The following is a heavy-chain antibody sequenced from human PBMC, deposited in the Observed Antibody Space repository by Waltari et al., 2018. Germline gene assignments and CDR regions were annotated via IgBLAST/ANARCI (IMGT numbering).Heavy chain of an antibody. Sequence: QVQLQESGPGLVKPSETLSLTCAVSGYSISSGYYWGWIRQPPGKGLEWIGSIYHSGGTYCNPSLRSRVTISGDTSKNQFSLKLSSVTAADTAVYYCASSPWGEWELPQCWFDPWGQGTLVTVSS. CDR2: IYHSGGT. CDR1: GYSISSGYY. J-gene: IGHJ5*02. V-gene: IGHV4-38-2*01. CDR3: ASSPWGEWELPQCWFDP. D-gene: IGHD1-26*01.